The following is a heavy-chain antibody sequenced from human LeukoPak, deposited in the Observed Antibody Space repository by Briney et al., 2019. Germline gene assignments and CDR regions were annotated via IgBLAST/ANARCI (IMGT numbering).Heavy chain of an antibody. CDR1: GFTFSNYQ. J-gene: IGHJ4*02. V-gene: IGHV3-48*03. CDR3: ARGPSYFDY. CDR2: ITGTAGTI. Sequence: PGGSLRLSCAASGFTFSNYQMSWVRQAPGKGLEWVAYITGTAGTIFYVDSVKGRFTISRDNARNSLYLQVNSLRAEDTAIYYCARGPSYFDYWGQGTLVTVSS. D-gene: IGHD3-16*01.